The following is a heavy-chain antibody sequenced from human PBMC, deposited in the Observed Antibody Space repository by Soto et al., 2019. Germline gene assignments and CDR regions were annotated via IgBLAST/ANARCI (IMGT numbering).Heavy chain of an antibody. CDR2: IYSGGST. J-gene: IGHJ6*02. CDR1: GLTVSRTQ. CDR3: ARDPPATRHGMDV. Sequence: PGGSLRLSCAVSGLTVSRTQMSWVRQAPGKGLQWVSVIYSGGSTYYADSVRGRFTISRDNSKNTLYLQMESLRAEDTAVYYCARDPPATRHGMDVWGQGTTVTVSS. V-gene: IGHV3-53*01.